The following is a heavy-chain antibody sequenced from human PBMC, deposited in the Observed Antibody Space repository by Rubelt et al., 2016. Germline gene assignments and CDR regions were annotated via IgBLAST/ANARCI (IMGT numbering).Heavy chain of an antibody. J-gene: IGHJ4*02. D-gene: IGHD6-13*01. Sequence: QLQLQESGPGLVKPSETLSLTCTVSGGSITSSTYYWGWIRQPPGKGLEWIGSVYYSGGTFYSPSLKSRVTISLNTSTNQFSLKLSSVPAADTAVYYCARTPGQSSWYYFDYWGQGTLVTVSS. CDR1: GGSITSSTYY. CDR2: VYYSGGT. V-gene: IGHV4-39*01. CDR3: ARTPGQSSWYYFDY.